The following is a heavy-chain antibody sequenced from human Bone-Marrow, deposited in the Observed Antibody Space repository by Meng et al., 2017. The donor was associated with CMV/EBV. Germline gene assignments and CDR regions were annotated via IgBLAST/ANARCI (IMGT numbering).Heavy chain of an antibody. V-gene: IGHV4-34*01. CDR1: GGSFSGYY. CDR3: ARGGVVVPAAKSHYFDY. D-gene: IGHD2-2*01. J-gene: IGHJ4*02. CDR2: INHSGST. Sequence: AGSLRLSCAVYGGSFSGYYWSWIRQPPGKGLEWIGEINHSGSTNYNPSLKSRVTISVDTSKNQFSLKLSSVTAADTAVYYCARGGVVVPAAKSHYFDYWGQGTLVTVSS.